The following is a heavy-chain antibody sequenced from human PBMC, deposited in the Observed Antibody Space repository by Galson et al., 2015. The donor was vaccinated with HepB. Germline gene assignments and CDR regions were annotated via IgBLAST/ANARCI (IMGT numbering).Heavy chain of an antibody. J-gene: IGHJ4*01. D-gene: IGHD5-24*01. Sequence: SLRLSCAASGFTFTKYSMNWVRQAPGKGLEWVSSISYRSNYIYYADSVKGRFTISRDNAKNSLYLDMNSLRAEDTAVYFCPRESGRDGYNFFDYWGHGTLVTVSS. CDR1: GFTFTKYS. CDR3: PRESGRDGYNFFDY. CDR2: ISYRSNYI. V-gene: IGHV3-21*01.